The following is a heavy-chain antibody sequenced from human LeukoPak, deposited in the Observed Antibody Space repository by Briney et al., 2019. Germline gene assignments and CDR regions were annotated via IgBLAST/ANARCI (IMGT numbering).Heavy chain of an antibody. CDR3: ARDLYVVLHGSGD. CDR1: GFTFSSYG. CDR2: IRYDGSNK. Sequence: PGGSLRLSCAASGFTFSSYGMHWVRQAPGKGLEWVAFIRYDGSNKYYADSVKGRFTISRDNSKNSLYLQMNSLRAEDTAVYYCARDLYVVLHGSGDWGQGTLVTVSS. J-gene: IGHJ4*02. D-gene: IGHD3-10*01. V-gene: IGHV3-30*02.